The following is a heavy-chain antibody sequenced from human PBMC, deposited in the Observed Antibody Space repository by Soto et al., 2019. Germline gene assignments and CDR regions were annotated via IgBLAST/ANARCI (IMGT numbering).Heavy chain of an antibody. CDR3: ARDKGYGDYEDYDYGMDV. J-gene: IGHJ6*02. Sequence: QVQLVQSGAEVKKPGSSVKVSCKSSGGTFSSYAISWVRQAPGQGLEWMGGIIPIFGTANYAQKFQGRVTITADESTSTAYMELRSLRSEDTAVYYCARDKGYGDYEDYDYGMDVWGQGTTVTVSS. CDR2: IIPIFGTA. V-gene: IGHV1-69*01. CDR1: GGTFSSYA. D-gene: IGHD4-17*01.